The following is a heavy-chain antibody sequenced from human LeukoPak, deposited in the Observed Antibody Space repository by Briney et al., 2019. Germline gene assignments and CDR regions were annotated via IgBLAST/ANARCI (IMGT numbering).Heavy chain of an antibody. CDR2: IIPIFGTA. J-gene: IGHJ6*03. CDR1: GGTFSSYA. CDR3: ARERYGELLGYYYYYMDV. Sequence: SVKVSCKASGGTFSSYAISWVRQAPGQGLEWMGRIIPIFGTANYAQKFQGRVTITADKSTSTAYMELSSLRSEDTTVYYCARERYGELLGYYYYYMDVWGKGTTVTVSS. D-gene: IGHD3-10*01. V-gene: IGHV1-69*06.